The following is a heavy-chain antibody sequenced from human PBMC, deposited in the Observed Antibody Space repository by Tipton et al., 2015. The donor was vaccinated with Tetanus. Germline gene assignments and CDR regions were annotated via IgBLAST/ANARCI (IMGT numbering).Heavy chain of an antibody. V-gene: IGHV4-59*01. CDR3: VRGRGLGAYSYGFEY. CDR1: GGSFSSYF. Sequence: TLSLTCTVSGGSFSSYFWTWIRQPPGKGLEWIGNIYNIARTNYNPSLRSRVTMSVDTSKNQFYLQLSSVTAADTAVYYCVRGRGLGAYSYGFEYWGQGALVTVSS. D-gene: IGHD5-18*01. J-gene: IGHJ4*02. CDR2: IYNIART.